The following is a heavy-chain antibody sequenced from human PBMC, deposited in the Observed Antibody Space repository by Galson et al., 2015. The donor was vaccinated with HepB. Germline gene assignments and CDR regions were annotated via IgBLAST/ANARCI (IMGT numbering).Heavy chain of an antibody. J-gene: IGHJ4*02. CDR2: ISYDGSNK. CDR3: ASEDSAYCGGDCYPSRDY. CDR1: GFTFSSYA. V-gene: IGHV3-30-3*01. Sequence: SLRLSCAASGFTFSSYAMHWVRQAPGKGLEWVAVISYDGSNKYYADSVKGRFTISRDNSKNTLYLQMNSLRAEDTAVYYCASEDSAYCGGDCYPSRDYWGQGTLVTVSS. D-gene: IGHD2-21*02.